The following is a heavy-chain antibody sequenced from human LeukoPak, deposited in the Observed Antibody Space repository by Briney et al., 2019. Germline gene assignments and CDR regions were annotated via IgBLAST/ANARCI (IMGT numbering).Heavy chain of an antibody. Sequence: GGSLRLSCAASGFTFSSYWMSWVRQAPGKGLERVANIKQDGSEKYYVDSVKGRFTISRDNSKNTLYLQMNSLRAEDTAVYYCAPTGRIQNFDYWGQGTLVTVSS. D-gene: IGHD5-18*01. CDR1: GFTFSSYW. J-gene: IGHJ4*02. CDR3: APTGRIQNFDY. CDR2: IKQDGSEK. V-gene: IGHV3-7*03.